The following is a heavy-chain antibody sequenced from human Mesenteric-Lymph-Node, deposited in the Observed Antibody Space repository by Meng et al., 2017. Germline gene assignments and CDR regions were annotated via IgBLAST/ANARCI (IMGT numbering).Heavy chain of an antibody. CDR3: ARDPITMIRRSAFDI. J-gene: IGHJ3*02. Sequence: GESLKISCAASGFTFSSYEMNWLRQAPGKGLEWVSYISSSGDTIYYADSVKGRFTISRDNAENSLYLQMNSLRAEDTAVYYCARDPITMIRRSAFDIWGQGTMVTVSS. V-gene: IGHV3-48*03. CDR2: ISSSGDTI. D-gene: IGHD3-10*01. CDR1: GFTFSSYE.